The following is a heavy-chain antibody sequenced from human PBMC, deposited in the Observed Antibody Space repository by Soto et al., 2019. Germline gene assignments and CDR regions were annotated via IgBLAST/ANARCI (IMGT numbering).Heavy chain of an antibody. CDR2: INPSGGST. D-gene: IGHD1-7*01. CDR1: GYTFTSYY. Sequence: ASVKVSCKASGYTFTSYYMHWVRHAPGQGLEWMGIINPSGGSTSYAQKFQGRVTMTRDTSTSTVYMELSSLRSEDTAVYYCARGHRTGEVWYYVGLFFAFAIWGQGTMVTVSS. CDR3: ARGHRTGEVWYYVGLFFAFAI. J-gene: IGHJ3*02. V-gene: IGHV1-46*03.